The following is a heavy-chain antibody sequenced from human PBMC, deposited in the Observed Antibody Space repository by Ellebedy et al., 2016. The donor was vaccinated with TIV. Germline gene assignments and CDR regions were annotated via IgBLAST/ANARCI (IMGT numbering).Heavy chain of an antibody. J-gene: IGHJ4*02. CDR2: INPSGGST. CDR1: GYTFTSYY. Sequence: ASVKVSCKASGYTFTSYYMHWVRQAPGQGLEWMGIINPSGGSTNYAQKFQGRVTMTRDTSTSTAYMELRSLRSDDTAVYYCARGLRAVAATTFDYWGQGTLVTVSS. CDR3: ARGLRAVAATTFDY. V-gene: IGHV1-46*01. D-gene: IGHD6-19*01.